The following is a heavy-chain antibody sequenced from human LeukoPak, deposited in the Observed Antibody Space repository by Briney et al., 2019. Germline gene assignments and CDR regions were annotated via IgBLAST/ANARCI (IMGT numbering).Heavy chain of an antibody. CDR2: INHSGST. CDR1: GGPFSGYY. CDR3: ARGVAAAGNATPSDY. V-gene: IGHV4-34*01. Sequence: SDPLSLTCAVWGGPFSGYYWRWMRQPTGKALEWIGDINHSGSTNYNPSLKSRVTISVDTSKNQFSLKLSSVTAADTAVYYCARGVAAAGNATPSDYWGQGTLVTVSS. D-gene: IGHD6-13*01. J-gene: IGHJ4*02.